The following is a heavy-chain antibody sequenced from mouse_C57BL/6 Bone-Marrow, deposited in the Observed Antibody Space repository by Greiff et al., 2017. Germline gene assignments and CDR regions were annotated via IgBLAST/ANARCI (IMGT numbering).Heavy chain of an antibody. CDR2: ISDGGSYT. J-gene: IGHJ3*01. Sequence: EVKLVESGGGLVKPGGSLKLSCAASGFTFSSYSMSWVRQTPEKRLGWVATISDGGSYTYYPDNVKGRFTLSRDNAKNTLYLQMSHLKSEDTAMYYCARRGGNNFAWFAYWGQGTLVTVSA. V-gene: IGHV5-4*03. CDR3: ARRGGNNFAWFAY. D-gene: IGHD1-1*02. CDR1: GFTFSSYS.